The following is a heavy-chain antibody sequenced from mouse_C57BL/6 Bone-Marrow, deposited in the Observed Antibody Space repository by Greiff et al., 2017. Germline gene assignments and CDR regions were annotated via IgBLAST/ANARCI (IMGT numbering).Heavy chain of an antibody. D-gene: IGHD1-1*01. CDR1: GYSITSDY. CDR3: ARVYFYDYYAMDY. V-gene: IGHV3-8*01. Sequence: EVQLQESGPGLAKPSQTLSLTCSVTGYSITSDYCNCIRKFPGNNLEYMGYISYSGSTYYYPSLNSRISITPDTSKNQYYLQLNSVTTADAATYSYARVYFYDYYAMDYWGQGTSVTVSS. CDR2: ISYSGST. J-gene: IGHJ4*01.